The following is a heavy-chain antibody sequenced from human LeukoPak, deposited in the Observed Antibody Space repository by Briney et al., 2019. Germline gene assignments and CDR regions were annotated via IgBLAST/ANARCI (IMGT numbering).Heavy chain of an antibody. V-gene: IGHV3-30*02. Sequence: GGSLRLSCAASGFTFSRSGMHWVRQAPGKGLEWVTFIGYDGSKIYYADSVKGRFTISRDNSRNTLYLQMNSLRAEDTAVYYCAKDQVYDSSGYFLDYWGQGTLVTVSS. J-gene: IGHJ4*02. CDR2: IGYDGSKI. CDR1: GFTFSRSG. CDR3: AKDQVYDSSGYFLDY. D-gene: IGHD3-22*01.